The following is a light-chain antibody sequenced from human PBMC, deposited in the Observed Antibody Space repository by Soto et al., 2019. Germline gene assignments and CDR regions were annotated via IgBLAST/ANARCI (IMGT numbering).Light chain of an antibody. CDR3: SSYSAGTTSYV. J-gene: IGLJ1*01. CDR1: SSDIGLYNS. V-gene: IGLV2-14*01. Sequence: QSVLTQSTSVSGSPGQSITISCTGSSSDIGLYNSVAWYQQRPGRVPKLILYDVSSRPSGVSRRFSGSKSDNTASLTISGLQSEDEADYYCSSYSAGTTSYVFGTGTKATVL. CDR2: DVS.